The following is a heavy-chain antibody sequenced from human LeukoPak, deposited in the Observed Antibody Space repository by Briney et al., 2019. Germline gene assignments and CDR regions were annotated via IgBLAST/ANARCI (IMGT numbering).Heavy chain of an antibody. Sequence: SETLSLTCTVSGGSSSSYYCSWIRQPARKGLQWIGRIYTSGSTNYNPSLKSRVTMSVDTSKNQFSLKLSSVTAADTAVYYCARDQSGQRNYYAGGIYYYYGMDVWGQGTTVTVSS. CDR2: IYTSGST. V-gene: IGHV4-4*07. D-gene: IGHD3-22*01. CDR1: GGSSSSYY. CDR3: ARDQSGQRNYYAGGIYYYYGMDV. J-gene: IGHJ6*02.